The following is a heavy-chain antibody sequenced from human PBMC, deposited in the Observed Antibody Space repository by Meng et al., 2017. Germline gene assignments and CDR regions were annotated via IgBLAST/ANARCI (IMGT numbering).Heavy chain of an antibody. CDR3: ARGLRSSSWYGGYFQH. Sequence: QVQLQQWGPGLLKPSETLSLPRAVYGGSFSGYYWSWYRQPPGQELEWIGEINHSGSTNYNPSLKRRVTISVDTSKNQFSLKLSSVTVADTAVYYCARGLRSSSWYGGYFQHWGQGTLVTVSS. D-gene: IGHD6-13*01. CDR1: GGSFSGYY. J-gene: IGHJ1*01. CDR2: INHSGST. V-gene: IGHV4-34*01.